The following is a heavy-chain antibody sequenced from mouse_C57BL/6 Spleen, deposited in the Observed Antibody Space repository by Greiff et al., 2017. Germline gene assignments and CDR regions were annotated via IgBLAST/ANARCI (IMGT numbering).Heavy chain of an antibody. CDR3: ARSDYYGSSYWYFDV. CDR1: GYTFTSYD. D-gene: IGHD1-1*01. Sequence: QVQLQQSGPELVKPGASVKLSCKASGYTFTSYDINWVKQRPGQGLEWIGWIYPRDGSTKYTEKFKGKATLTVDTSSSTAYMELHSLTSEDSAVYFCARSDYYGSSYWYFDVWGTGTTVTVSS. J-gene: IGHJ1*03. CDR2: IYPRDGST. V-gene: IGHV1-85*01.